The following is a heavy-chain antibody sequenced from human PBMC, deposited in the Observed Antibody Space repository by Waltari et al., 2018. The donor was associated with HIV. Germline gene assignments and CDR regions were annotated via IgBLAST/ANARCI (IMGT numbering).Heavy chain of an antibody. CDR3: ATPGQGSYGDAFDI. V-gene: IGHV4-34*01. CDR2: INHSGST. CDR1: GGSFSGYY. Sequence: QVQLQQWGAGLLKPSETLSLTCAVYGGSFSGYYWSWIRQPPGKGLEWIGEINHSGSTNYNPSLKSRVTISVDTSKNQFSLKLSSVTAADTAVYYCATPGQGSYGDAFDIWGQGTMVTVSS. D-gene: IGHD1-26*01. J-gene: IGHJ3*02.